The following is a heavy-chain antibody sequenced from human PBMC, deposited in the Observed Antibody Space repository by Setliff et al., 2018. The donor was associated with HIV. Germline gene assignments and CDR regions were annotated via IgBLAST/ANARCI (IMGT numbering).Heavy chain of an antibody. Sequence: SETLSLTCTVSGDSIISSRNFWGWIRQPPGKGLEWIGNIHSSGSTYYNPSLKSRVTIPVDTSKNQFSLELSSVTAADTAVYYCARLRYGSGIPLDVWGTGISVTVPQ. J-gene: IGHJ6*04. CDR3: ARLRYGSGIPLDV. CDR1: GDSIISSRNF. D-gene: IGHD3-10*01. V-gene: IGHV4-39*01. CDR2: IHSSGST.